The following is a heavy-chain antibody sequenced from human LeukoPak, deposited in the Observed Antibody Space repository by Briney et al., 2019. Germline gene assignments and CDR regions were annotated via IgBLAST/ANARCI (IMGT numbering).Heavy chain of an antibody. Sequence: SETLSLTCTVSGGSISSSSYYWGWIRQPSGKGLEWIGSIFYSGSTYYNPSLKSRVTISVDTSKNQFSLKLSSVTAADTAVYYCARRHDSSGYPFDYWGQGTLVTVSS. CDR3: ARRHDSSGYPFDY. D-gene: IGHD3-22*01. V-gene: IGHV4-39*01. J-gene: IGHJ4*02. CDR2: IFYSGST. CDR1: GGSISSSSYY.